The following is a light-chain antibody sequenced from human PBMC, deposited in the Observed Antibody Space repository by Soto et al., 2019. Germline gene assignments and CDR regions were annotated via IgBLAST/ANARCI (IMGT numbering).Light chain of an antibody. CDR2: GAS. J-gene: IGKJ1*01. V-gene: IGKV3-15*01. CDR3: QQYGSSPQT. Sequence: EIVMTQSPATLSGAPGERGTLCCRASQSVGSNVAWYQQKPGQAPRLLIYGASSRATGIPARVSGSGSGTDFTLTISRLEPEDFAVYYCQQYGSSPQTFGQGTKVDIK. CDR1: QSVGSN.